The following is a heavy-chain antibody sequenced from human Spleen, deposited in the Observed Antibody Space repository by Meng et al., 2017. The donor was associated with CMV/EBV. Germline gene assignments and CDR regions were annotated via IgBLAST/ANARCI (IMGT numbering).Heavy chain of an antibody. D-gene: IGHD1-26*01. J-gene: IGHJ3*02. CDR2: ISGYNGKT. CDR3: ARERGEYSGSYWAI. V-gene: IGHV1-18*01. CDR1: GYTFTTYG. Sequence: QVQLVQSGAEVKKPGASVKVSCKASGYTFTTYGIGWVRQAPGQGLEWMGWISGYNGKTDYAQKFQGRVTLTTDTSTSTAYMELSSLRSEDTAVYYCARERGEYSGSYWAIWGQGTMVTVSS.